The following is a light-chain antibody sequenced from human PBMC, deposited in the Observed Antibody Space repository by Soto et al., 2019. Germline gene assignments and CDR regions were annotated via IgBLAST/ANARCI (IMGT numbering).Light chain of an antibody. CDR1: SSDVGHYNL. CDR3: CAYAGGGTAI. CDR2: EVS. Sequence: QSALTQPASVSGSPGQSITISCAGTSSDVGHYNLVSWYQQLPGKAPKLMISEVSKRPSGVSNRFSGSKSGDTASLTISGLQAEDEADYYCCAYAGGGTAIFGGGTKLTVL. J-gene: IGLJ2*01. V-gene: IGLV2-23*02.